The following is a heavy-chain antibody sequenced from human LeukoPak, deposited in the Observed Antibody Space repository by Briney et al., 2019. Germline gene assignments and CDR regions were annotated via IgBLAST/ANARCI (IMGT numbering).Heavy chain of an antibody. CDR1: GGSISSGGYY. CDR3: ARDRRDYYFDY. Sequence: SETLSLTCTVSGGSISSGGYYWSWIRQHPGKGLEWIGYIYYSGNTYYNPSLKSRVTISVDTSKNQFSLKLSSVTAADTAVYYCARDRRDYYFDYWGQGTLVTVSS. CDR2: IYYSGNT. J-gene: IGHJ4*02. V-gene: IGHV4-31*03. D-gene: IGHD3/OR15-3a*01.